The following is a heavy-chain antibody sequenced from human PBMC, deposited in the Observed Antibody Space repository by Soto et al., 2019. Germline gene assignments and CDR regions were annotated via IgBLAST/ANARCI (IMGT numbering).Heavy chain of an antibody. D-gene: IGHD1-1*01. J-gene: IGHJ3*02. Sequence: PSETLSLTCTVSGGSISSYYWSWIRQPPGKGLEWIGYIYYSGSTNYNPSLKSRVTISVDTSKNQFSLKLSSVTAADTAVYYCARQETGGTNDFLVLFDTWGQGTMVTVSS. CDR1: GGSISSYY. CDR2: IYYSGST. CDR3: ARQETGGTNDFLVLFDT. V-gene: IGHV4-59*08.